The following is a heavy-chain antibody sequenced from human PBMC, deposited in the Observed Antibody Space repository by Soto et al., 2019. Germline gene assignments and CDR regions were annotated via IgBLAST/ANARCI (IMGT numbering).Heavy chain of an antibody. CDR1: GFTFGDYA. Sequence: GGSLRLSCTASGFTFGDYAMSWFRQAPGKGLEWVGFIRSKAYGGTTEYAASVKGRFTISRDDSKSIAYLQMNSLKTEDTAVYYCTRESPHNWNDPVDAVGYYFDYSGQGTLVTVSS. D-gene: IGHD1-20*01. CDR3: TRESPHNWNDPVDAVGYYFDY. J-gene: IGHJ4*02. V-gene: IGHV3-49*03. CDR2: IRSKAYGGTT.